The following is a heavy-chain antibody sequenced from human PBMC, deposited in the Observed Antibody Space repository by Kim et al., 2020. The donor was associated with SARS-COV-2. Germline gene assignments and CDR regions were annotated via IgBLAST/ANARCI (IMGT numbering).Heavy chain of an antibody. V-gene: IGHV4-39*01. CDR1: GGSISSNSYY. J-gene: IGHJ6*02. Sequence: SETLSLTCTVSGGSISSNSYYWVWIRQPPGKGLEWIGSLYYSGSTYYNPSLKSRVTVSVDTSKNQFSLKMSSVTAADTAVYYCARRVATDNYYNYYGLDVWGQGTTVTVSS. D-gene: IGHD5-12*01. CDR3: ARRVATDNYYNYYGLDV. CDR2: LYYSGST.